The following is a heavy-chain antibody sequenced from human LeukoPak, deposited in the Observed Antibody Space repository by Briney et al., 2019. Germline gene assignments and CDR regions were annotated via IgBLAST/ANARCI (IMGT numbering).Heavy chain of an antibody. CDR1: GGSISSYY. V-gene: IGHV4-59*01. CDR2: IYYSGST. D-gene: IGHD3-10*01. Sequence: SETLSLTCTVSGGSISSYYWSWIRQPPGKGLEWIGYIYYSGSTNYNPSLKSRVTISVDTSKNQFSLKLSSVTAADTAVYYCARANYYGSGSYKYFDYWGQGTLVTVPS. CDR3: ARANYYGSGSYKYFDY. J-gene: IGHJ4*02.